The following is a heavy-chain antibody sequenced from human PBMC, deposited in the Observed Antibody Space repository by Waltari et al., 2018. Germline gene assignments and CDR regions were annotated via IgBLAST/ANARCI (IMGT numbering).Heavy chain of an antibody. CDR2: IHHSGIT. CDR3: GRLEGQLVEY. D-gene: IGHD6-6*01. CDR1: GYSISSGFY. J-gene: IGHJ4*02. Sequence: QVQLQESGPRLVKPSETLSLTCVVSGYSISSGFYWGWIRQPPGKGLEWIASIHHSGITHYNPSLQSRVIISVDTSKNQLSLKLNSVTATDTAVYYCGRLEGQLVEYWGQGTLVTVSS. V-gene: IGHV4-38-2*01.